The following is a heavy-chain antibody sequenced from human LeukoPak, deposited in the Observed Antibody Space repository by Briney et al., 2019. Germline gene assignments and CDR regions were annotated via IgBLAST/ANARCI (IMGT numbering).Heavy chain of an antibody. CDR2: IRGGGAVA. Sequence: SGGSLRLSCVTSGFTFSNFGMHWVRQAPGKGLEWVSVIRGGGAVAFYADSVKGRFTISRDNSRNTLYLHMNSLTADDTAVYYCGKSSSSYGNDALDIWGKGTMVTVSS. J-gene: IGHJ3*02. CDR1: GFTFSNFG. D-gene: IGHD5-18*01. CDR3: GKSSSSYGNDALDI. V-gene: IGHV3-23*01.